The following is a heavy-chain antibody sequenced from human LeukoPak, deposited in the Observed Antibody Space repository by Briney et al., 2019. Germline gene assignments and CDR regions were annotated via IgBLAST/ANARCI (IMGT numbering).Heavy chain of an antibody. CDR1: GDTVSNKNAA. CDR2: TYYRSKWYN. Sequence: SQTLSLTCAISGDTVSNKNAAWSWIRQSPSRGLEWLGRTYYRSKWYNDYAVSVKGRIDINPDTSKNQFSLRLNPVTPEDTAVYFCAREGVGATMANWGQGTLVTVSP. CDR3: AREGVGATMAN. D-gene: IGHD1-26*01. V-gene: IGHV6-1*01. J-gene: IGHJ4*02.